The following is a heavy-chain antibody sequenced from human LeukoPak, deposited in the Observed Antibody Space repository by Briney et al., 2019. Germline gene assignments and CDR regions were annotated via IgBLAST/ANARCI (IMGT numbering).Heavy chain of an antibody. Sequence: GSLRLSCAASGFTFSSYSMNWIRQPPGKGLEWIATIYYTGGTYYNPSLKSRVTISVDTSKNQFSLRLTSVTAADTAMYYCARLRSPGDFDYWGQGTLVTVSS. CDR3: ARLRSPGDFDY. CDR1: GFTFSSYS. V-gene: IGHV4-39*07. D-gene: IGHD1-26*01. CDR2: IYYTGGT. J-gene: IGHJ4*02.